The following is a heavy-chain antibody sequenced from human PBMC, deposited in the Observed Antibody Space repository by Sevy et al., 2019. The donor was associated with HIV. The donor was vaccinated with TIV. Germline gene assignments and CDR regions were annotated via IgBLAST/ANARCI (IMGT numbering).Heavy chain of an antibody. J-gene: IGHJ4*02. Sequence: GGSLRLSCAASGFTFAKYSMSWVRQAPGKGLEWVSTFSFGCGRINYADSVKGRFTISRDDSKNTLFLQMNSLGAEDMATYFCAREGCTRPHDYWGQGTLVTVSS. V-gene: IGHV3-23*01. CDR2: FSFGCGRI. CDR3: AREGCTRPHDY. D-gene: IGHD2-8*01. CDR1: GFTFAKYS.